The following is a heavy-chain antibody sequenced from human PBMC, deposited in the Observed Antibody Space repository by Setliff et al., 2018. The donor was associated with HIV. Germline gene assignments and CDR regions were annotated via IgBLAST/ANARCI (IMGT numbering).Heavy chain of an antibody. J-gene: IGHJ1*01. V-gene: IGHV1-69*10. Sequence: SVKVSCKTSGYTFTSYGMNWIRQAPGQGLEWMGGIIPIVGVTNYAQKFQVRVTITADKSTNTAYMDLHSLTSEDTAVYYCARNSDTAGYFLYWGQGTPVTVSS. D-gene: IGHD6-13*01. CDR1: GYTFTSYG. CDR2: IIPIVGVT. CDR3: ARNSDTAGYFLY.